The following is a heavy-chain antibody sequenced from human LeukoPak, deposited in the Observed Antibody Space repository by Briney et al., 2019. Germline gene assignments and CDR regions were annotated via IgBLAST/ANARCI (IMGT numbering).Heavy chain of an antibody. CDR1: GFTFTTYA. V-gene: IGHV3-23*01. CDR2: ISISGGNT. D-gene: IGHD4-17*01. J-gene: IGHJ4*02. Sequence: PGGSLRLSCAASGFTFTTYAMAWVRQAPGKGLDWVSAISISGGNTYYSDSVKGRFTISRDNSKNTLYLQMNSLRAEDTAVYYCAKVGYDYGDYGHFDYWGQGTLVTVSS. CDR3: AKVGYDYGDYGHFDY.